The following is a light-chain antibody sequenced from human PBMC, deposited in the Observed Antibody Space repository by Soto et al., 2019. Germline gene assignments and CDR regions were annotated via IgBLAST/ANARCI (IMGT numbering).Light chain of an antibody. CDR3: QQYESSPLT. CDR2: RAS. J-gene: IGKJ4*02. V-gene: IGKV3-20*01. Sequence: EIVLTQSPDTLSLSPGERATLSCRASQSVSSALLAWYQQKPGQAPRLLIYRASTRATGIPDRFTGSGSGTFFTLTMTRLEPEDFAVYYCQQYESSPLTVGGGTKVEFK. CDR1: QSVSSAL.